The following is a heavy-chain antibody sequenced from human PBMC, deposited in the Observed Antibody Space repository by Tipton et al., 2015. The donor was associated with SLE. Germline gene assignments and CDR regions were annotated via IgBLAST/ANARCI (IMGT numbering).Heavy chain of an antibody. CDR3: ATGGAAARPWYFDY. CDR2: ITNNGNT. J-gene: IGHJ4*02. CDR1: GGSISGSNYY. D-gene: IGHD6-6*01. Sequence: TLSLTCTVSGGSISGSNYYWDWIRQPPGKGPEWIGRITNNGNTYYIPSLQSRVTMSVDTSKNHFSLKLTSVTAADTAVYYCATGGAAARPWYFDYWGQGTLVTVSS. V-gene: IGHV4-39*02.